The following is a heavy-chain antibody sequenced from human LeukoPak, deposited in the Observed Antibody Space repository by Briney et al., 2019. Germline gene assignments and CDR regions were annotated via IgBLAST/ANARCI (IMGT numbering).Heavy chain of an antibody. CDR1: GYTFTSYY. CDR2: INPSGGST. D-gene: IGHD3-10*01. Sequence: ASVKVSCKASGYTFTSYYMHWVRQAPGQGLEWMGIINPSGGSTSYAQKFQGRVSMTRDTSTSTVYMELSSLRSEDTAVYYCARALYYFGSGSYSGYYGMDVWGQGTTVTVSS. J-gene: IGHJ6*02. CDR3: ARALYYFGSGSYSGYYGMDV. V-gene: IGHV1-46*01.